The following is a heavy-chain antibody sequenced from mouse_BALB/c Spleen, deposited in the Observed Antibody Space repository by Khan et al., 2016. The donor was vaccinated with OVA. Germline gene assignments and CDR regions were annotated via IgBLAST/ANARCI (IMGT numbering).Heavy chain of an antibody. D-gene: IGHD1-2*01. J-gene: IGHJ2*01. CDR1: GYSITSGYG. Sequence: VQLKQSGPGLVKPSQSLSLTCTVTGYSITSGYGWNWIRQFPGNKLEWMGYISYSGSTNYNPSLKSRISITRDTSKNQFFLQLNSVTTEDTATSCCARTARINYWGQGTTLTVSS. CDR2: ISYSGST. V-gene: IGHV3-2*02. CDR3: ARTARINY.